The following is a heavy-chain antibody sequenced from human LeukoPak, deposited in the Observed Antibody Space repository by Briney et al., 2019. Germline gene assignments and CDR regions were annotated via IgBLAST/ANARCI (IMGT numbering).Heavy chain of an antibody. CDR3: ARFETCTSTTCDDTFDI. CDR2: ISSRGSSI. D-gene: IGHD2-2*01. J-gene: IGHJ3*02. Sequence: GGSLRLSCAASGFTVGSNTMSWVRQAPGKGLEWVSSISSRGSSIYYADSVKGRFTISRDNAKNSLYLQMNSLRAEDTAVYYCARFETCTSTTCDDTFDIWGQGTMVTVSS. CDR1: GFTVGSNT. V-gene: IGHV3-21*01.